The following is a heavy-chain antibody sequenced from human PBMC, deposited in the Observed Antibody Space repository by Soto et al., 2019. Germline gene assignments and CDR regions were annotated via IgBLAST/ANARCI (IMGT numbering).Heavy chain of an antibody. Sequence: SETLSLTCTVSGGSISSSSYYWGWIRQPPGKGLEWIGSIYYSGSTYYNPSLKSRVTISVDTSKNQFSLKLSSVTAADTAVYYCAGHMWAGLWYYGMDVWGQGTSVTGSS. CDR1: GGSISSSSYY. V-gene: IGHV4-39*01. CDR2: IYYSGST. CDR3: AGHMWAGLWYYGMDV. J-gene: IGHJ6*02. D-gene: IGHD2-21*01.